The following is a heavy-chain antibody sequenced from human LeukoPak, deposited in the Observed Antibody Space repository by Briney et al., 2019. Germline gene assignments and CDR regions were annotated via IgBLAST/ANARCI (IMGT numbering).Heavy chain of an antibody. CDR3: ATYYGANHGAFDI. J-gene: IGHJ3*02. CDR1: GFTFSSYA. Sequence: GGSLRLSCAASGFTFSSYAMSWVRQAPGKGLEWVSAISGSGGSTYYADSVKGRFTISRDKSKNTLYLQMNSLRAEDTAVYYCATYYGANHGAFDIWGQGTMVTVSS. CDR2: ISGSGGST. D-gene: IGHD3-22*01. V-gene: IGHV3-23*01.